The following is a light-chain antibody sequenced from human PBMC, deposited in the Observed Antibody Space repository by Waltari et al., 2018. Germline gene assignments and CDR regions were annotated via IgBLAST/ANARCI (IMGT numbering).Light chain of an antibody. CDR2: WAS. CDR3: QQYYNTSPT. V-gene: IGKV4-1*01. J-gene: IGKJ4*01. CDR1: QSVLYTPNNNNY. Sequence: DIVMTQSPDSLAGSLGERATINCKSSQSVLYTPNNNNYLAWYQQKPGQPPTLLISWASTRESGVPDRFSGSGSGTDFTLTISSLQAEDVAVYYCQQYYNTSPTFGGGTKVEIK.